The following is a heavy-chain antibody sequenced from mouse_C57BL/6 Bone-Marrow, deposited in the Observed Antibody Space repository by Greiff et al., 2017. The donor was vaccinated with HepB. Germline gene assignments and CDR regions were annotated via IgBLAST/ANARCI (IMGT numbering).Heavy chain of an antibody. Sequence: EVQLVESGGGLVKPGGSLKLSCAASGFTFSDYGMHWVRQAPEKGLEWVAYISSGSSTIYYADTVKGRFTISRDNAKNILFLQMTSLRSEDTAMYYCARNYYGSSWYFDVWGTGTTVTVSS. CDR3: ARNYYGSSWYFDV. J-gene: IGHJ1*03. CDR2: ISSGSSTI. V-gene: IGHV5-17*01. CDR1: GFTFSDYG. D-gene: IGHD1-1*01.